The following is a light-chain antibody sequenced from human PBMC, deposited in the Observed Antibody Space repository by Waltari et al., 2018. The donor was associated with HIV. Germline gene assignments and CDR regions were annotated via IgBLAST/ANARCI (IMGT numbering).Light chain of an antibody. Sequence: SALTQPASVSGSPGQSITTSCTGASRDRGNSRNASWYQHHPGIAPKLIIYEDNNRPSGVSNRFSGSKSGKTASLTISGLQAEDESDYYCSSYTDSSVIFGGGTKVTVL. CDR3: SSYTDSSVI. CDR2: EDN. CDR1: SRDRGNSRN. J-gene: IGLJ2*01. V-gene: IGLV2-14*01.